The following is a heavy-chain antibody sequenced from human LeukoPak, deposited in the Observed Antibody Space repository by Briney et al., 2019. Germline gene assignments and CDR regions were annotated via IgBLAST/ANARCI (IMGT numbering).Heavy chain of an antibody. CDR1: GGTLSSYA. D-gene: IGHD1-26*01. J-gene: IGHJ4*02. CDR3: ASRSGSYGYYFDY. V-gene: IGHV1-69*13. CDR2: IIPIFGTA. Sequence: ASVKVSCKASGGTLSSYAISWVRQPPGQGLEWMGGIIPIFGTANYAQKFQGRVTITADESTSTAYMELSSLRSEDTAVYYCASRSGSYGYYFDYWGQGTLVTVSS.